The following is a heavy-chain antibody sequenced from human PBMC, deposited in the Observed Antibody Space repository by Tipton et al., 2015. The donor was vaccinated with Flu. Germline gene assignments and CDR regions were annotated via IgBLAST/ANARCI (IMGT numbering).Heavy chain of an antibody. V-gene: IGHV3-23*01. CDR3: AKGDFWSGGGDC. CDR1: GFTFSTYA. CDR2: ISGGGGST. D-gene: IGHD3-3*01. J-gene: IGHJ4*02. Sequence: SLRLSCAASGFTFSTYAMSWVRQATGKGLEWVSTISGGGGSTYYADSVKGRFTISRDNSKNTLYLQVNSLRAEDTAVYYCAKGDFWSGGGDCWGQGTLVTVSS.